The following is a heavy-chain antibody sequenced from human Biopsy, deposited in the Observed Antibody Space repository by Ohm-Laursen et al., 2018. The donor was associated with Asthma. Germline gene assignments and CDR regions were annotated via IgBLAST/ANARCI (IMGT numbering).Heavy chain of an antibody. V-gene: IGHV3-11*01. CDR1: GFSFGDFF. J-gene: IGHJ6*02. CDR3: ARVLESSSRGPLYFFTLDV. Sequence: SLRLSCAASGFSFGDFFMTWVRQAPGKCLEWVASISSSGSTKYPSESVLGRCTISRDNTQKSMTLELRSLRVEDTAIYYCARVLESSSRGPLYFFTLDVWGQGTPVAVSS. CDR2: ISSSGSTK. D-gene: IGHD6-13*01.